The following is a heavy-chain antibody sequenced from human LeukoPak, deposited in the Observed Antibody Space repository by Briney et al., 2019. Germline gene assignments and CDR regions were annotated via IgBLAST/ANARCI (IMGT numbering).Heavy chain of an antibody. J-gene: IGHJ4*02. CDR2: ISGSGSST. CDR3: AKGGRSSSTWYFYY. V-gene: IGHV3-23*01. CDR1: GFTFSSYA. Sequence: GGSLRLSCAASGFTFSSYAMSWVRQAPGKGLEWVSAISGSGSSTNYADSVKGRFTISRVNSKNMVYLQMNSLRVEDTAVYFCAKGGRSSSTWYFYYWGQGTLVTVSS. D-gene: IGHD6-13*01.